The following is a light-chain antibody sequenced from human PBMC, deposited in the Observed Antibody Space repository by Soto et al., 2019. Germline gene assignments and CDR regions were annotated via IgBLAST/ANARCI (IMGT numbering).Light chain of an antibody. Sequence: QSVLTQPASVSGSPGQSITISCTGTSSDVGGYNYVSWYQQHPGKAPKLMIYEVNSRPSGVSNRFSGSKSGNTASLTISGLQAEDEADYYCSSYTSSSTYVFGTGTKVTVL. CDR3: SSYTSSSTYV. V-gene: IGLV2-14*01. J-gene: IGLJ1*01. CDR2: EVN. CDR1: SSDVGGYNY.